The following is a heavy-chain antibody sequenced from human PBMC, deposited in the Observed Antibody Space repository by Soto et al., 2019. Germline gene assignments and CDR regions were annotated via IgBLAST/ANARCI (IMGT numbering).Heavy chain of an antibody. J-gene: IGHJ3*02. CDR1: GYTLTSHH. CDR2: INPANGVA. V-gene: IGHV1-46*01. D-gene: IGHD1-1*01. CDR3: AGGGGVGLDGSAAFDI. Sequence: QVHLVQSGAEVKKPGASMKVSCTASGYTLTSHHVHWVRQAPGRRLEWMGSINPANGVAQYTARFRGRFILPGARSRSKFSLDWRGWQPEAPPTFSVAGGGGVGLDGSAAFDIWGQGTMVTVSS.